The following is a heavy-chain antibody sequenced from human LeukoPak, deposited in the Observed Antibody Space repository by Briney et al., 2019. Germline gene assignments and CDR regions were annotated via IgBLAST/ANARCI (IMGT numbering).Heavy chain of an antibody. Sequence: PGGSLRLSCAASGFTFSSYGMHWVRQAPGKGLEWVAVIWYDGSNKYYADSVKGRFTISRDNSKNTLYLQMNSLRAEDTAVYYCAQDYDILTGYGAPGSPFDYWGQGTLVTVSS. V-gene: IGHV3-33*06. CDR3: AQDYDILTGYGAPGSPFDY. CDR2: IWYDGSNK. CDR1: GFTFSSYG. D-gene: IGHD3-9*01. J-gene: IGHJ4*02.